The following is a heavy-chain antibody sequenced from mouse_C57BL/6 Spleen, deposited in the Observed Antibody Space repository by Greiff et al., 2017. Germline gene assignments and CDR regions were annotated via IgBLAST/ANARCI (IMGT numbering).Heavy chain of an antibody. CDR3: AREDY. CDR1: GYTFTSYW. CDR2: IDPSDSYT. J-gene: IGHJ4*01. V-gene: IGHV1-69*01. Sequence: QVQLKQPGAELVMPGASVKLSCKASGYTFTSYWMHWVKQRPGQGLEWIGEIDPSDSYTNYNQKFKGKSTLTVDKSSSTAYMQLSSLTSEDSAVYYCAREDYWGQGTSVTVSS.